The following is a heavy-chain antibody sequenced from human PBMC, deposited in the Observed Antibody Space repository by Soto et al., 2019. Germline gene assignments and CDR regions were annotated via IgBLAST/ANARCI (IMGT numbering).Heavy chain of an antibody. V-gene: IGHV4-34*01. J-gene: IGHJ5*02. D-gene: IGHD2-15*01. CDR1: GGSFSGYY. CDR3: ARGGRDIVVVVAATRAYNWFDP. Sequence: SETLSLTCAVYGGSFSGYYWSWIRQPPGKGLEWIGEINHSGGTNYNPSLKSRVTISVDTSKNQFSLKLSSVTAADTAVYYCARGGRDIVVVVAATRAYNWFDPWGQGTLVTGSS. CDR2: INHSGGT.